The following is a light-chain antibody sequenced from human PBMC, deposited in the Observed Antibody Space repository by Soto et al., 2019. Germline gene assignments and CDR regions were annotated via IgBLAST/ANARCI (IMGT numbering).Light chain of an antibody. CDR1: QSGSSNY. V-gene: IGKV3-20*01. CDR2: GAS. J-gene: IGKJ2*01. CDR3: QQYGSSPHT. Sequence: EIVLTQSPATLSLSPGERATLSCRASQSGSSNYLAWYQQKPGQALRLLMYGASSRATGIPARFSGSGSGTDFTLTISRLDPEDFGVYYCQQYGSSPHTFGQGTKLEIK.